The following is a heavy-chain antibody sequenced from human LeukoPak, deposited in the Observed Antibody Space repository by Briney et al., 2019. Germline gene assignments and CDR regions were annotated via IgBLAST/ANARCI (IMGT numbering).Heavy chain of an antibody. CDR3: AKDLSSSWRYYYYGMDV. Sequence: GGSLRLSCAASGFTFDDYAMHWVRQAPGKGLEWVSGTSWNSGSIGYADSVKGRFTISRDNAKNSLYLQMNSLRAEDTALYYCAKDLSSSWRYYYYGMDVWGQGTTVTVSS. CDR2: TSWNSGSI. V-gene: IGHV3-9*01. CDR1: GFTFDDYA. J-gene: IGHJ6*02. D-gene: IGHD6-13*01.